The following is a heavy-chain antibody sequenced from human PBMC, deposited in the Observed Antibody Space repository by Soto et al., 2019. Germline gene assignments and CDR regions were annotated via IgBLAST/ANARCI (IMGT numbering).Heavy chain of an antibody. V-gene: IGHV4-34*01. CDR3: AREHDYGDYDQYYYYYYGMDV. D-gene: IGHD4-17*01. CDR2: INHSGST. J-gene: IGHJ6*02. Sequence: PSETLSLTCAFYGGSFSGSYWSWIRQPPGKGLEWIGEINHSGSTNYNPSLKSRVTISVDTSKNQFSLKLSSVTAADTAVYYCAREHDYGDYDQYYYYYYGMDVWGQGTTVT. CDR1: GGSFSGSY.